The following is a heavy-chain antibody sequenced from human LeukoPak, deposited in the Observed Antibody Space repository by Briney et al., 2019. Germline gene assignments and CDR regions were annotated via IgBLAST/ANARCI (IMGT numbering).Heavy chain of an antibody. V-gene: IGHV3-23*01. J-gene: IGHJ5*02. CDR2: ISGSGGST. CDR3: AKGVRTGTTRNWFDP. CDR1: GFTFSSYT. Sequence: ESGGSLRLSCAASGFTFSSYTMSWVRQAPGKGLEWVSAISGSGGSTYYADSVKGRFTISRDNSKNTLYLQMNSLRAEDTAVYYCAKGVRTGTTRNWFDPWGQGTLVTVCS. D-gene: IGHD1-7*01.